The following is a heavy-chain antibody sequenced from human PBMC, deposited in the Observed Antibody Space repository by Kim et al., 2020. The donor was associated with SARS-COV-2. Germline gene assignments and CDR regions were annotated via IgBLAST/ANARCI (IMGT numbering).Heavy chain of an antibody. Sequence: SIGYADSVTGRFTISRDNAKNSLYLQMDSLLAEDTALYYCGKDLGVGGDFWGQGTLVTVSS. CDR3: GKDLGVGGDF. CDR2: SI. V-gene: IGHV3-9*01. D-gene: IGHD1-26*01. J-gene: IGHJ4*02.